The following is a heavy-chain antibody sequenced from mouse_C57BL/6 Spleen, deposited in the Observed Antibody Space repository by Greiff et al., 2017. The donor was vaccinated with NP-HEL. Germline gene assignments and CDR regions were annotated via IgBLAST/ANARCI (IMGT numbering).Heavy chain of an antibody. CDR1: GFTFSDYG. D-gene: IGHD1-1*01. Sequence: EVKLVESGGGLVKPGGSLKLSCAASGFTFSDYGMHWVRQAPGKGLEWVAYISSGRSTIYYADTVKGRFTFSRDNAKNTLFLQMTSLRSEDTAMYYCARRGLLRSLYAMDYWGQGTSVTVSS. CDR2: ISSGRSTI. V-gene: IGHV5-17*01. CDR3: ARRGLLRSLYAMDY. J-gene: IGHJ4*01.